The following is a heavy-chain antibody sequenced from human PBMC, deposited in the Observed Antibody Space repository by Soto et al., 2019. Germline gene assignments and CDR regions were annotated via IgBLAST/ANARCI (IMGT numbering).Heavy chain of an antibody. V-gene: IGHV1-69*02. CDR1: GGTFSSYT. CDR3: ARGGYCSSTSCYNAFDI. J-gene: IGHJ3*02. D-gene: IGHD2-2*02. Sequence: QVQLVQSGAEVKKPGSSVKVPCKASGGTFSSYTISWVRQAPGQGLEWMGRIIPILGIANYAQKFQGRVTITADKSTSTAYMELSSLRSEDTAVYYCARGGYCSSTSCYNAFDIWGQGTMVTVSS. CDR2: IIPILGIA.